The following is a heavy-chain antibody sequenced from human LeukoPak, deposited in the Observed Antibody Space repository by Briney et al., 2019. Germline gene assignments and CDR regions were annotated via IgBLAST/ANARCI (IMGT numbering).Heavy chain of an antibody. CDR3: AKDFSSSSLGSWYFDL. D-gene: IGHD6-13*01. CDR1: GFTFSDYG. CDR2: IRYDASNK. Sequence: GGSLRLSCAASGFTFSDYGMHWVRQAPGKGLEWVAFIRYDASNKYYGDSVKGRFTVSRDNVKNTLYLQMNSLRTEDTAVYHCAKDFSSSSLGSWYFDLWGRGALVTVYS. J-gene: IGHJ2*01. V-gene: IGHV3-30*02.